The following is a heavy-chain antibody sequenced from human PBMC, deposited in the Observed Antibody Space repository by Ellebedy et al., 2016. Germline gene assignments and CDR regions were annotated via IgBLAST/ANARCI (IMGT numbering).Heavy chain of an antibody. CDR2: IYHSGST. CDR1: GYSISSGYS. Sequence: SETLSLXXTVSGYSISSGYSWGWIRQPPGKGLEWIGSIYHSGSTYYNPSLKSRVTISVDTSKNQFSLKLSSVTAADTAVYYCARDVIGYGSGTDYYYYGMDVWGQGTTVTVSS. J-gene: IGHJ6*02. D-gene: IGHD3-10*01. V-gene: IGHV4-38-2*02. CDR3: ARDVIGYGSGTDYYYYGMDV.